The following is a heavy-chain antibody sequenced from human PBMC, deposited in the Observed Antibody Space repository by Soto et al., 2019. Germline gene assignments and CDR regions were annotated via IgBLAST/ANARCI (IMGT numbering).Heavy chain of an antibody. J-gene: IGHJ4*02. CDR1: GHTFTNYP. CDR3: ASGHCSGDCYSDY. CDR2: ISTGNSNT. Sequence: ASVKVSCKAPGHTFTNYPMHWVRQAPGQGLEWLGWISTGNSNTKCSQRFQGRVTITWDTSATTTYIELTSLRSEDTAVYYCASGHCSGDCYSDYWGQGTLVTVSS. D-gene: IGHD2-21*02. V-gene: IGHV1-3*04.